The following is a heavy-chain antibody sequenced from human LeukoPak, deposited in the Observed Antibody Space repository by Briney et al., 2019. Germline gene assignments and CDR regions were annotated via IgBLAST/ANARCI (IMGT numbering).Heavy chain of an antibody. CDR2: ISNTGSYI. Sequence: KPGGSLRLSCAASGFTFSSYYMNWVRQAPGKGLEWVSSISNTGSYIHYADSVKGRFTVSRDNAKNSLYLQMNSLRAEDTAVYYCARDRRAVTTTFDSWGQGTLLTVSS. CDR3: ARDRRAVTTTFDS. V-gene: IGHV3-21*01. D-gene: IGHD4-17*01. J-gene: IGHJ4*02. CDR1: GFTFSSYY.